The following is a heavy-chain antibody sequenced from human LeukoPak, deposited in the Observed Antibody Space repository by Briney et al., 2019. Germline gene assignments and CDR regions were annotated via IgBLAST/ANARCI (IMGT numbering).Heavy chain of an antibody. Sequence: GGSLRLSCAPSGFTFGTYAMNWVRQAPGKGLEWVSTISGGSGSTYYADSVRGRFTISRDNSKNTLYLQMNNLRSEDTALYYCAKRGTGRAVLGYFDYWGQGTLVTVSS. CDR3: AKRGTGRAVLGYFDY. D-gene: IGHD1-26*01. J-gene: IGHJ4*02. CDR1: GFTFGTYA. V-gene: IGHV3-23*01. CDR2: ISGGSGST.